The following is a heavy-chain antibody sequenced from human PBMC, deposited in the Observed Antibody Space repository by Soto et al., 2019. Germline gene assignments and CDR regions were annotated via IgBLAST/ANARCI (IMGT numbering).Heavy chain of an antibody. CDR2: IYYSGST. CDR1: GGSISSYY. CDR3: ARDSPSGSSWSPSFDY. J-gene: IGHJ4*02. Sequence: QVQLQESGPGLVKPSETLSLTCTVSGGSISSYYWSWIRQPPGKGLEWIGYIYYSGSTNYNPSLKSRVTISVDTSKNQFSLKLSSVTAADTAVYYCARDSPSGSSWSPSFDYWGQGTLVTVSS. V-gene: IGHV4-59*01. D-gene: IGHD6-13*01.